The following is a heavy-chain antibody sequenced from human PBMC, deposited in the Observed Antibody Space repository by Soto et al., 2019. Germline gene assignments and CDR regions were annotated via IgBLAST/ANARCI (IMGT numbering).Heavy chain of an antibody. CDR2: ISWNSDTI. CDR3: ANALPPGSYYKPLDY. J-gene: IGHJ4*02. Sequence: EVQLMESGGGLVPPGRSLRLSCVASGFTFDDYAMHWVRQAPGKGLEWVSGISWNSDTIGYADSVKGRFTISRDSAKKSVFLHMNSLKPEDTALYYCANALPPGSYYKPLDYWGQGTLVTVSS. CDR1: GFTFDDYA. D-gene: IGHD3-10*01. V-gene: IGHV3-9*01.